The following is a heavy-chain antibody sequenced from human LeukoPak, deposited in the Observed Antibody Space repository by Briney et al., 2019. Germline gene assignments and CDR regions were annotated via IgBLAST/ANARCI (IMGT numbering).Heavy chain of an antibody. Sequence: GGSLRLSCAVSGFTFSSYAMTWVRQAPGKGLEWVSAITGSGGTTYYVDSVKGRFTISRDNSKNTLYPQMNSLRADDTAVYYCAKGGSFSEGNIDYWGQGILVAVSS. J-gene: IGHJ4*02. CDR1: GFTFSSYA. D-gene: IGHD1-14*01. CDR3: AKGGSFSEGNIDY. CDR2: ITGSGGTT. V-gene: IGHV3-23*01.